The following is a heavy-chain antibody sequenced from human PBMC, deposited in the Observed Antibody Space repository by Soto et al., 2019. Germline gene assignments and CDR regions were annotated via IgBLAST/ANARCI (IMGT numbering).Heavy chain of an antibody. D-gene: IGHD4-4*01. CDR1: GYTFTGYY. CDR2: INPNSGGT. CDR3: AREDRMTTVTYGFSYGMDV. Sequence: QVQLVQSGAEVKKPGASVKVSCKASGYTFTGYYMHWVRQAPGQGLERMGWINPNSGGTNYAQKFQGWVTMTRDTSISTAYMELSRLRSDDTAVYYCAREDRMTTVTYGFSYGMDVWGQGTTVTVSS. J-gene: IGHJ6*02. V-gene: IGHV1-2*04.